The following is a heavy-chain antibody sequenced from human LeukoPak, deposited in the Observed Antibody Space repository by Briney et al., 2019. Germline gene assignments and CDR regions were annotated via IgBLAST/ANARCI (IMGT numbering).Heavy chain of an antibody. CDR2: ILPIFDTA. D-gene: IGHD3-10*01. Sequence: GSSVKVSFTASGATFTTYAISWVRQAPGQGLEWMGGILPIFDTANYAQKFQGRVTITADESTSTAYMELSSLRSEDTAVYYCASFPLYYYGSGSYYENYYFDYWGQGTLVTVSS. CDR1: GATFTTYA. CDR3: ASFPLYYYGSGSYYENYYFDY. V-gene: IGHV1-69*01. J-gene: IGHJ4*02.